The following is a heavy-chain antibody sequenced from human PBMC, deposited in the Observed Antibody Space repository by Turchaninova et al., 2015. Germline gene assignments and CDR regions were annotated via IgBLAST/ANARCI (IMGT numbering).Heavy chain of an antibody. CDR1: GYTFAIHA. D-gene: IGHD1-26*01. Sequence: QVELVQSGPEVKKPGASVRVSCEASGYTFAIHALNWVRPGPGQGLQWLGWISPQSGHTNYAQTLQGRISMTTDTVKMTVYLELRSLRPNDTAVYFCARVGGSPLGATYAFDIWGQGTLVTVSS. CDR2: ISPQSGHT. J-gene: IGHJ3*02. CDR3: ARVGGSPLGATYAFDI. V-gene: IGHV1-18*04.